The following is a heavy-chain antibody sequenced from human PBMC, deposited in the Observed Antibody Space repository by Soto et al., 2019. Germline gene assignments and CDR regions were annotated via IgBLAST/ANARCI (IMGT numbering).Heavy chain of an antibody. V-gene: IGHV1-2*04. Sequence: ASVKVSCKASGYTFTGYYMHWVRQAPGQGLEWMGWINPNSGGTNYAQKFQGWVTMTRDTSISTAYMELSRLRSDDTAVYYCARDRSSSWTSPYYHYYRLDVWGQGTTVTVSS. CDR3: ARDRSSSWTSPYYHYYRLDV. CDR1: GYTFTGYY. J-gene: IGHJ6*02. CDR2: INPNSGGT. D-gene: IGHD6-13*01.